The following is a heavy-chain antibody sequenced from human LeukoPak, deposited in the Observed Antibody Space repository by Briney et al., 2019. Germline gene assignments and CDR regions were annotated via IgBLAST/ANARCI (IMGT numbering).Heavy chain of an antibody. CDR1: GFTFSSYW. J-gene: IGHJ4*02. D-gene: IGHD3-10*01. CDR2: INSDGSST. CDR3: ARGRFGTRVRITMVRGVNFDY. Sequence: PGGSLRLSCAASGFTFSSYWMHWVRQAPGKGLVWVSRINSDGSSTSYADSVKGRFTISRDDAKNSLYLQMNSLRAEDTAVYYCARGRFGTRVRITMVRGVNFDYWGQGTLVTVSS. V-gene: IGHV3-74*01.